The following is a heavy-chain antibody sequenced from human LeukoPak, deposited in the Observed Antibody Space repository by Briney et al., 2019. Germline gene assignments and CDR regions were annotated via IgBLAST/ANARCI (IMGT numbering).Heavy chain of an antibody. J-gene: IGHJ3*02. D-gene: IGHD3-9*01. Sequence: SETLSLTCAVYVGSFSGYYWSWIRQPPGKGLEWIGEINHSGSTNYNPSLKSRVAISVDTCKNQFSLKLSSVTAADTAVYYCARWVRYFDWLPYDAFDIWGQGTMVTVSS. CDR1: VGSFSGYY. CDR2: INHSGST. V-gene: IGHV4-34*01. CDR3: ARWVRYFDWLPYDAFDI.